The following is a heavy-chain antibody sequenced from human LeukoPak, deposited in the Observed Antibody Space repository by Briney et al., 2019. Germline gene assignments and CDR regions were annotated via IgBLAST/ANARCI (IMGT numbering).Heavy chain of an antibody. Sequence: SETLSLTCAVYGGSFSGYYWSWIRQPPGKGLEWIGEINHSGSTNYNPSLKSRVTISVDTSKNQFSLKLSSVTAADMAVYYCARGFSGGYFQHWGQGTLVTVSS. CDR1: GGSFSGYY. J-gene: IGHJ1*01. V-gene: IGHV4-34*01. D-gene: IGHD4-23*01. CDR3: ARGFSGGYFQH. CDR2: INHSGST.